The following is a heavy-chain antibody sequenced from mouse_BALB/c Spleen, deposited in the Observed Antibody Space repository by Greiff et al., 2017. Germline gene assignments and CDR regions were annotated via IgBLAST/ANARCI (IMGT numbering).Heavy chain of an antibody. CDR1: GFTFSSYT. CDR2: ISSGGSYT. Sequence: EVHLVESGGGLVKPGGSLKLSCAASGFTFSSYTMSWVRQTPEKRLEWVATISSGGSYTYYPDSVKGRFTISRDNAKNTLYLQMSSLKSEDTAMYYCTRDRYGNSCWYFDVWGAGTTVTVSS. V-gene: IGHV5-6-4*01. D-gene: IGHD2-10*02. CDR3: TRDRYGNSCWYFDV. J-gene: IGHJ1*01.